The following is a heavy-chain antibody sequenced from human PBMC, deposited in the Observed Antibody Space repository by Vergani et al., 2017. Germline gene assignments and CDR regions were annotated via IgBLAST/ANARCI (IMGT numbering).Heavy chain of an antibody. V-gene: IGHV4-39*07. D-gene: IGHD2-2*01. Sequence: QLQLQESGPGLVKPSATLSLTCSVSGASIRSSNYYWGWIRQPPGKGLEWIGTIYHSGSTYYNPSLKSRVTISAETSKNQFSLTLSSVTAADTAVYFCASSYCSSTSCYAEFFHHWGQGTLVTVSS. CDR1: GASIRSSNYY. CDR3: ASSYCSSTSCYAEFFHH. CDR2: IYHSGST. J-gene: IGHJ1*01.